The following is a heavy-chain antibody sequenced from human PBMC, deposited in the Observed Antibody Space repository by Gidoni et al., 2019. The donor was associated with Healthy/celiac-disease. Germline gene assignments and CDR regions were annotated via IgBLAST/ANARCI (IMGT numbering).Heavy chain of an antibody. V-gene: IGHV1-69*01. J-gene: IGHJ3*02. CDR3: ARDLTDDAFDI. Sequence: FGTANYAQKFQGRVTITADESTSTAYMELSSLRSEDTAVYYCARDLTDDAFDIWGQGTMVTVSS. CDR2: FGTA.